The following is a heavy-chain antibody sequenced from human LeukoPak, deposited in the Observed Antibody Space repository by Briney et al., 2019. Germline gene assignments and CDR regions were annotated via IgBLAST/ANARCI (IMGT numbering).Heavy chain of an antibody. CDR3: ARESRDSGYDGDY. J-gene: IGHJ4*02. Sequence: SETLSLTCTVPGYSISSGYYWGWIRQPPGKGLEWIGSIYHSGSTYYNPSLKSRVTISVDTSKNQFSLKLSSVTAADTAVYYCARESRDSGYDGDYWGQGTLVTVSS. V-gene: IGHV4-38-2*02. CDR2: IYHSGST. D-gene: IGHD5-12*01. CDR1: GYSISSGYY.